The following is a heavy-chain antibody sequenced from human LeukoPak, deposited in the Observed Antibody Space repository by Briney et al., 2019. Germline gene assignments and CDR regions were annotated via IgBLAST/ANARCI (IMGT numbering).Heavy chain of an antibody. Sequence: GGSLRLSCAASGFTFSNYAMNWVRQAPGKGLEWASGISGSGGSTYYADSVKGRFTISRDNSKNTLYLQMNSLRAEDTAVYYCAKEWYYYDTSGYYSYFDYWGQGTLVTVSS. CDR2: ISGSGGST. CDR3: AKEWYYYDTSGYYSYFDY. CDR1: GFTFSNYA. J-gene: IGHJ4*02. D-gene: IGHD3-22*01. V-gene: IGHV3-23*01.